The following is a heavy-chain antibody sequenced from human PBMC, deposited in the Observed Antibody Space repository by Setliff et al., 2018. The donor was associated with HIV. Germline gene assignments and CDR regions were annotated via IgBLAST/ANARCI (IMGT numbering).Heavy chain of an antibody. Sequence: PGGSLRLSCAVSGFTFRNYIMTWVRQAPGKGLEWVSAISGSGDSTYYSDSVKGRFTISRDNSKNTLYLQMNGLRGEDTAEYYCTKEWGPSAQPINWFDPWGQGTQVTVSS. J-gene: IGHJ5*02. CDR3: TKEWGPSAQPINWFDP. D-gene: IGHD3-16*01. CDR1: GFTFRNYI. CDR2: ISGSGDST. V-gene: IGHV3-23*01.